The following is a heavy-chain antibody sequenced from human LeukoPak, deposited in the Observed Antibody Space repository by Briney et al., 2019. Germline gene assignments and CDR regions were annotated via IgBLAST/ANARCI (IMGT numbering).Heavy chain of an antibody. J-gene: IGHJ4*02. CDR1: GGSISSYY. CDR2: IYYSGST. Sequence: SETLSLTCTVSGGSISSYYWIWIRQPPGKGLEWIGYIYYSGSTNYNPSLKSRVTISVDTSKNQFSLKLSTVTAADTAVYYCARGHGGSYYVFDFWGQGTLVTVSS. D-gene: IGHD1-26*01. V-gene: IGHV4-59*01. CDR3: ARGHGGSYYVFDF.